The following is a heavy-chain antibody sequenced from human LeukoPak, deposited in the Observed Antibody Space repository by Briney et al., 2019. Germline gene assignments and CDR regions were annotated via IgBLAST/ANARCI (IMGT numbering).Heavy chain of an antibody. CDR3: ARRGYGMDV. J-gene: IGHJ6*02. Sequence: GGSLRLSCAASGFTFSSYAMRWVRQAPGKGLEWVAVISYDGSNKYYADSVKGRFTISRDNSKNTLYLQMNSLRAEDTAVYYCARRGYGMDVWGQGTTVTVSS. D-gene: IGHD3-10*01. CDR2: ISYDGSNK. V-gene: IGHV3-30-3*01. CDR1: GFTFSSYA.